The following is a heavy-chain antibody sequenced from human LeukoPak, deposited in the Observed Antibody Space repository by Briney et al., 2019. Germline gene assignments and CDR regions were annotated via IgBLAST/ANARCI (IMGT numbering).Heavy chain of an antibody. CDR2: IYYTGSA. D-gene: IGHD3-9*01. CDR1: GGSVSSRPHF. V-gene: IGHV4-39*02. Sequence: SETLSLTCTVSGGSVSSRPHFWAWIRQTPGKGLERIGTIYYTGSANYNPSLKSRVTMSVDTSKDHFSLNLSSVTATDTAVYFCVRLLGGYFAGNTFDIWGQGTVVSVSS. J-gene: IGHJ3*02. CDR3: VRLLGGYFAGNTFDI.